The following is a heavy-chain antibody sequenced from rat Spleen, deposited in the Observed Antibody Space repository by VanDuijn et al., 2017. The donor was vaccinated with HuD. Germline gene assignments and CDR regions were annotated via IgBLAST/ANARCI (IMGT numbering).Heavy chain of an antibody. CDR1: GFTFSSHG. D-gene: IGHD1-4*01. V-gene: IGHV5S14*01. J-gene: IGHJ3*01. Sequence: EVQLVESGGGLVQPGRSLKLSCAASGFTFSSHGMAWVRQTPTKGLEWVASISTGGDNTHYRHSVKGRFTISRDNVKNTQYLQMDSLRSEDTATYYCATHQPIRVYTKNWFAYWGQGTLVTVSS. CDR3: ATHQPIRVYTKNWFAY. CDR2: ISTGGDNT.